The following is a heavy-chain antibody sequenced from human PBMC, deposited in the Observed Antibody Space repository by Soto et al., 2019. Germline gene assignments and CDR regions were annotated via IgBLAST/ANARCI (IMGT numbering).Heavy chain of an antibody. J-gene: IGHJ6*02. CDR2: IWYDGSNK. CDR3: ARDLSGSGVVRAHYYYGMDV. Sequence: QVQLVESGGGVVQPGRSLRLSCVASGFTFSSYGMHWVRQAPGKGLEWVAVIWYDGSNKYYADSVKGRFTISRDNSKNTPYLQINSLRGEDTAVYYCARDLSGSGVVRAHYYYGMDVWGQGTTVTVAS. CDR1: GFTFSSYG. D-gene: IGHD3-10*01. V-gene: IGHV3-33*01.